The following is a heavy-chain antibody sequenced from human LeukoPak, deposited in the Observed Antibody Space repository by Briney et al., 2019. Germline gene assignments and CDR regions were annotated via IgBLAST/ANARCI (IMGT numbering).Heavy chain of an antibody. CDR1: GGSFSGYY. CDR2: INHSGST. D-gene: IGHD3-22*01. CDR3: ARLWTYDSSGYYPDY. J-gene: IGHJ4*02. V-gene: IGHV4-34*01. Sequence: PSETLPLTCAVYGGSFSGYYWSWIRQPPGKGLEWIGEINHSGSTNYNPSLKSRVTISVDTSKNQFSLKLSSVTAADTAVYYCARLWTYDSSGYYPDYWGQGTLVTVSS.